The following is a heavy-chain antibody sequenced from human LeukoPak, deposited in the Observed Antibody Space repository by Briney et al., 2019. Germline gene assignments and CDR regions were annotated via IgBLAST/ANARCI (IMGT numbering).Heavy chain of an antibody. CDR1: GFTFSSYG. J-gene: IGHJ4*02. CDR3: AKDPEGYYYDSSGYYSGN. D-gene: IGHD3-22*01. V-gene: IGHV3-30*02. CDR2: IWYDGSNK. Sequence: GGSLRLSCAASGFTFSSYGMHWVRQAPGKGLEWVAVIWYDGSNKYYADSVKGRFTISRDNSKNTLYLQMNSLRAEDTAVYYCAKDPEGYYYDSSGYYSGNWGQGTLVTVSS.